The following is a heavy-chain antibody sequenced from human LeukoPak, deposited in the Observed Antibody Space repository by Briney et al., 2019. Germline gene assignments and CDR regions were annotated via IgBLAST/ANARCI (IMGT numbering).Heavy chain of an antibody. D-gene: IGHD7-27*01. CDR1: VYTFTGNY. V-gene: IGHV1-2*02. CDR2: FNPRTGDT. CDR3: AREPDWGINDACDI. Sequence: GASVKVSCKPSVYTFTGNYIHRARQAPGQRLQWMGWFNPRTGDTHDTQKSQGRVTMTTDTSISTAYMEMSRLRSDDTAVYYCAREPDWGINDACDIWGQGTMVTVSS. J-gene: IGHJ3*02.